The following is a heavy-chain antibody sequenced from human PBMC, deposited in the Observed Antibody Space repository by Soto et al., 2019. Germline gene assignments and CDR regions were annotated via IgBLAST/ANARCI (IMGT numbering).Heavy chain of an antibody. CDR3: ARQRTTVVTQAYFDH. J-gene: IGHJ4*02. CDR2: IYYSGRT. D-gene: IGHD2-21*02. Sequence: SETLSLTCIVSGESISSSSYYWGWIRQPPGKGLEWIGSIYYSGRTYYNPSLKSRVTISIDTSKNQFSLMLSSVTATDTAIYYCARQRTTVVTQAYFDHWGQGALVTVSS. V-gene: IGHV4-39*01. CDR1: GESISSSSYY.